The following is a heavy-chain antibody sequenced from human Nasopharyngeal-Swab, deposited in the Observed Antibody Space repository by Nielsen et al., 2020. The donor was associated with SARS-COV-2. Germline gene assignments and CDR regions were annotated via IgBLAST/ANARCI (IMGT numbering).Heavy chain of an antibody. V-gene: IGHV3-23*01. CDR1: RFTFSSYA. CDR2: ISGSGDTT. J-gene: IGHJ6*02. CDR3: AKAPYLRGLDV. D-gene: IGHD2-21*01. Sequence: GGSLRLSCAASRFTFSSYAMSWVRQAPGKGLEWVSIISGSGDTTYYADSVKDRFTISRDNSKNILYLQTNSLRVEDTAVYYCAKAPYLRGLDVWGQGTTVTVSS.